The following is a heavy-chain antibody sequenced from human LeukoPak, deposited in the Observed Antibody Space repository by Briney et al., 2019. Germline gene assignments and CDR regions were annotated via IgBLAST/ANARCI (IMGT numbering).Heavy chain of an antibody. J-gene: IGHJ4*02. D-gene: IGHD3-22*01. CDR1: GYTFSTYT. CDR2: INTNTGNP. Sequence: ASVKVSCKASGYTFSTYTMHWVRQAPGQGLEWMGWINTNTGNPAYAQGFTGRFVFSLDTSVSTAYLQISSLKAEDTAVYYCARGNYDSSGYQTRWGQGTLVTVSS. V-gene: IGHV7-4-1*02. CDR3: ARGNYDSSGYQTR.